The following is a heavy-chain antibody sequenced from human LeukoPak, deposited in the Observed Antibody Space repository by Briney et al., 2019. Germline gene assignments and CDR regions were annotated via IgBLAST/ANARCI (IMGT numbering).Heavy chain of an antibody. CDR1: GFTFRSYA. CDR2: ISYVGSNK. J-gene: IGHJ4*02. D-gene: IGHD1/OR15-1a*01. V-gene: IGHV3-30*01. Sequence: GGSLRIYCAAPGFTFRSYARPWVRQSTGKGLEWVAVISYVGSNKYYADSVKGRYTISRDNSKNTLYLQMNSLRAEDTAVYYCARGNNYYFDYWGQGTLVTVSS. CDR3: ARGNNYYFDY.